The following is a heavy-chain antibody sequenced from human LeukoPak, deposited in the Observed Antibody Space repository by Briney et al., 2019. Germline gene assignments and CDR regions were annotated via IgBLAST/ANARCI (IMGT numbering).Heavy chain of an antibody. V-gene: IGHV4-4*09. D-gene: IGHD2/OR15-2a*01. Sequence: SETLSLTCTVSGGSISSYDWSWIRQPPGKGLEWIGYIYTSGSTNYNPSLKSRVTISVDTSKIQFSLKLSYVTAADSAVYDCARIYPSDYWGQGALVTVSS. CDR3: ARIYPSDY. CDR1: GGSISSYD. CDR2: IYTSGST. J-gene: IGHJ4*02.